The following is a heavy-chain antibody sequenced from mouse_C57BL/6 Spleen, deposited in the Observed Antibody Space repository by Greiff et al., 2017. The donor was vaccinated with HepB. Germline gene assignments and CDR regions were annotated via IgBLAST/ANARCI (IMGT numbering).Heavy chain of an antibody. CDR3: ANSKKDY. CDR1: GYAFSSSW. Sequence: VQLQQSGPELVKPGASVKISCKASGYAFSSSWMNWVKQRPGKGLEWIGRIYPGDGDTNYNGKFKGKATLTADKSSSTAYMQLSSLTSEDSAVYFCANSKKDYWGQGTTLTVSS. V-gene: IGHV1-82*01. J-gene: IGHJ2*01. CDR2: IYPGDGDT. D-gene: IGHD2-5*01.